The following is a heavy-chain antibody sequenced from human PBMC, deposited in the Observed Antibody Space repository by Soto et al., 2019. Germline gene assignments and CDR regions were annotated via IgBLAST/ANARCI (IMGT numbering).Heavy chain of an antibody. CDR2: ISDSGLTT. J-gene: IGHJ6*02. Sequence: EVQLLESGGGLVQPGGSLSLSCAASGFTFRSYAMTWVRQAPGKGLEWVSTISDSGLTTYYADSVKGRFTISRDNSKNTLYLQLDSRRAEDAAVYYCARIGVNAGMDVWGQGTTVIVSS. CDR1: GFTFRSYA. CDR3: ARIGVNAGMDV. V-gene: IGHV3-23*01. D-gene: IGHD3-10*01.